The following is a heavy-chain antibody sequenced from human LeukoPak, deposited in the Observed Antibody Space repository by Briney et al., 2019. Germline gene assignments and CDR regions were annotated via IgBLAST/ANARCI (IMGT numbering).Heavy chain of an antibody. CDR1: GGSISSSSYY. J-gene: IGHJ4*02. Sequence: SETLSLTCTVSGGSISSSSYYWGWIRQPPGKGLEWIGSIYYSGSTYYNPSLKSRVTISVDTSKNQFSLKLSSVTAAGTAVYYCARLQGIAAAGDYWGQGTLVTVSS. D-gene: IGHD6-13*01. CDR3: ARLQGIAAAGDY. CDR2: IYYSGST. V-gene: IGHV4-39*01.